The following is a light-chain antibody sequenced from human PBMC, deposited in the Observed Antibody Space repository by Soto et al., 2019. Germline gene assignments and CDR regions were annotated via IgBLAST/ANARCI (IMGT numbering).Light chain of an antibody. J-gene: IGKJ1*01. CDR3: QQSYSSLRT. CDR2: GAS. Sequence: DMQMTQSPSSLSASVGDRVTIARRASQSISRNLNWYQQKPGKAPKVLIYGASSLLSGVPSRFSGSGSGTQFTLTISSLQPEDFATYYCQQSYSSLRTFGQGTKVEIK. CDR1: QSISRN. V-gene: IGKV1-39*01.